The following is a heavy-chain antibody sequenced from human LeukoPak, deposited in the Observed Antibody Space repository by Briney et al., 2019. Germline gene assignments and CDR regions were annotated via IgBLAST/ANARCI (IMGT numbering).Heavy chain of an antibody. CDR2: IYTSGST. V-gene: IGHV4-4*07. Sequence: LETLSLTCTVSGGAISSYHWSWIRQPAGKGLEWIGRIYTSGSTNYNPSLKSRVTMSVDTSKNQFSLKLSSLTAADTAVYYCARVGDYALKDWGQGTLVTVSS. D-gene: IGHD3-16*01. J-gene: IGHJ4*02. CDR3: ARVGDYALKD. CDR1: GGAISSYH.